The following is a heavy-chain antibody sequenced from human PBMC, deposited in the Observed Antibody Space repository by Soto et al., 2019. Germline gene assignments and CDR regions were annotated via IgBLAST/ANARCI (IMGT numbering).Heavy chain of an antibody. Sequence: LRLSCAASGFTFSPYSMTWVRQAPGKGLEWVSSISGSGGNTNYADSVKGRFTVSRDNSKRTLSLQMNSLTEEDTAIYYCAKGLRRLLRTQYYYGLDVWGRGTTVTVSS. D-gene: IGHD3-16*01. CDR2: ISGSGGNT. CDR1: GFTFSPYS. V-gene: IGHV3-23*01. CDR3: AKGLRRLLRTQYYYGLDV. J-gene: IGHJ6*02.